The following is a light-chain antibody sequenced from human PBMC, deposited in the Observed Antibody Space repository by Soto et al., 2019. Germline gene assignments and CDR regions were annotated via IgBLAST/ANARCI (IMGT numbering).Light chain of an antibody. CDR3: QQSYSSPPYT. CDR1: QSISNY. J-gene: IGKJ2*01. Sequence: DTQMTQSPSSLSASVGDRVTITCRASQSISNYLNWYQQKPGKAPKPLIYGASSLQSGVPSRFSGSGSGTDFTLTISSLQPEDFATYFCQQSYSSPPYTFGQGTRLEIK. CDR2: GAS. V-gene: IGKV1-39*01.